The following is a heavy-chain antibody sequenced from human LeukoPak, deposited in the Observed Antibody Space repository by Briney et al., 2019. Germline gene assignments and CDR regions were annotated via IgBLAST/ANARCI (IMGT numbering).Heavy chain of an antibody. V-gene: IGHV3-7*01. Sequence: PGGSLRLSCAASGFTFSSHWMSWVRQAPGKGLEWVANIKQDGSEKYYVDSVKGRFTISRDNAKNSLYLQMNSLRAEDTAVYYCARAARQYYYYMDVWGKGTTVTISS. CDR2: IKQDGSEK. CDR1: GFTFSSHW. J-gene: IGHJ6*03. CDR3: ARAARQYYYYMDV.